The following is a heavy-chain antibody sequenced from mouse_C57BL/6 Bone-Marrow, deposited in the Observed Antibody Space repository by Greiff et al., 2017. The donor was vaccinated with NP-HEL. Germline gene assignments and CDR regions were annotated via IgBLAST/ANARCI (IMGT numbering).Heavy chain of an antibody. V-gene: IGHV1-15*01. CDR1: GYTFTDYE. D-gene: IGHD1-1*01. CDR2: IDPETGGP. CDR3: TRLHYGRGDWYFDV. Sequence: VKLQESGAELVRPGASVTLSCKASGYTFTDYEMHWVKQTPVHGLEWIGAIDPETGGPAYNQKFKGKAILTADKSSSTAYMELRSLTSEDSAVYYCTRLHYGRGDWYFDVWGTGTTVTVSS. J-gene: IGHJ1*03.